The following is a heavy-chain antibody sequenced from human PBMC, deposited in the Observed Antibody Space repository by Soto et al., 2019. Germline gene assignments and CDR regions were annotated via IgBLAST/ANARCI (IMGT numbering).Heavy chain of an antibody. Sequence: SETLSLTCTVSGGSVSNSNYYWGWIRQSPGKGLEWIGSVYYRGRSYSKSSVKSRVTISVDTSKNQFSLNLNSVTASDTAVYFCVSQRTSVLTQAYFDYWGPGALVTVYS. CDR3: VSQRTSVLTQAYFDY. CDR2: VYYRGRS. D-gene: IGHD2-8*01. V-gene: IGHV4-39*01. CDR1: GGSVSNSNYY. J-gene: IGHJ4*02.